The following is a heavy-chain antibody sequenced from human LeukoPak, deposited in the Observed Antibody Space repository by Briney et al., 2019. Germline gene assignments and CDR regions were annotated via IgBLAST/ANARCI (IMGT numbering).Heavy chain of an antibody. J-gene: IGHJ4*02. V-gene: IGHV4-30-2*01. Sequence: SETLSLTCTVSGGSVSSPPYYWSWIRQPPGKGLEWIGYIYHSGSTDYNPSLKSRVTISVDRSKNQFSLKLSSVTAADTAVYYCARDDGDYSNYNLSFDYWGQGTLVTVSS. CDR1: GGSVSSPPYY. CDR2: IYHSGST. CDR3: ARDDGDYSNYNLSFDY. D-gene: IGHD4-11*01.